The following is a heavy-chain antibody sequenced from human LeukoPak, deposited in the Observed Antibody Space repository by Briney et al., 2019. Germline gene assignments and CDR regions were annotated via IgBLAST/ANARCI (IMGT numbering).Heavy chain of an antibody. CDR3: TRVGYIDEGIDY. CDR2: IKQDGSKK. D-gene: IGHD5-24*01. V-gene: IGHV3-7*04. J-gene: IGHJ4*02. CDR1: GFTFSNAW. Sequence: GGSLRLSCAASGFTFSNAWMNWVRQAPGKGLEWVANIKQDGSKKSYVDSVKGRFTISRDNAKNSLYLQMNSLRAEDTAIYYCTRVGYIDEGIDYWGQGTLVTVSS.